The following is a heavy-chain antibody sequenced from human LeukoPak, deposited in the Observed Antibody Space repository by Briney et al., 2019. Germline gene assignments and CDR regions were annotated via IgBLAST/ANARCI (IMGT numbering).Heavy chain of an antibody. Sequence: SETLSLTCTVSGGSISSSSYYWGWIRQPPGKGLEWIGNIHSSGSTYYNPSLKSRVTISIHTSSNQFSLKLNSVTAADTAVFYCARGGYYNWDFDYWGQGTLVTVSS. V-gene: IGHV4-39*07. CDR1: GGSISSSSYY. CDR3: ARGGYYNWDFDY. J-gene: IGHJ4*02. CDR2: IHSSGST. D-gene: IGHD1-20*01.